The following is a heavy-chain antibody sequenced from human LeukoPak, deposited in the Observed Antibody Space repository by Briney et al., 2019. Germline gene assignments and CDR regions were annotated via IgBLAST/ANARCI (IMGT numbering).Heavy chain of an antibody. J-gene: IGHJ3*01. CDR3: ARHDYGARVV. CDR2: IYHSGST. CDR1: GGSMNTYY. D-gene: IGHD4-17*01. V-gene: IGHV4-59*01. Sequence: SETLSLTCTVSGGSMNTYYWTWIRQPPGKGLEWIGYIYHSGSTKYNPSLKSRVTISVDTSKNQFSLNLSSVTAADTAVYYCARHDYGARVVWGQGTMVTVSS.